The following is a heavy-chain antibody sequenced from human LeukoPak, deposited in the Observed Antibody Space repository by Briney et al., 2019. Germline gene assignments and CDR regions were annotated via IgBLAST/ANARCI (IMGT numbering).Heavy chain of an antibody. CDR1: GFPFIEYS. CDR3: ARDHNYAFDN. V-gene: IGHV3-48*01. CDR2: IGIDSGNT. Sequence: GGSLRLSCTASGFPFIEYSMNWVRQAPGKGLQWISYIGIDSGNTKYADSVRGRFTISADKAKNSLYLQMNSLRVEDTAVYYCARDHNYAFDNWGQGTLVSVAS. J-gene: IGHJ4*02. D-gene: IGHD1-1*01.